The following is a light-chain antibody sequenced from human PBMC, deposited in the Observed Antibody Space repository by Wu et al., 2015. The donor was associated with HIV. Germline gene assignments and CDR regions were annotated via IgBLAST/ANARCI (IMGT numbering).Light chain of an antibody. V-gene: IGKV3-20*01. Sequence: EIVLTQSPGTLSLSPGERATLSCRASQTVGSRYLAWYQQRPGQAPRLLMYATSSRATGIPDRLSGSGSGTDFTLTISRLEPEDFAVYYCQHYGNSPYTFGQGTKLEIK. J-gene: IGKJ2*01. CDR3: QHYGNSPYT. CDR2: ATS. CDR1: QTVGSRY.